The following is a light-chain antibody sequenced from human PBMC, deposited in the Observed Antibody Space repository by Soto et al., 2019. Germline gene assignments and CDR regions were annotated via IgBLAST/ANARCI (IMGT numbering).Light chain of an antibody. Sequence: EIWLTQSPGTLSLSPGERATLSCRASQSVSSGYLAWYQKKPGQAPRLLIYGASNRATGIPERLSGSGYGTDLTITISRMETEDFEVYYCQQYGSSPRTFGQGTKVDIK. CDR3: QQYGSSPRT. CDR1: QSVSSGY. CDR2: GAS. V-gene: IGKV3-20*01. J-gene: IGKJ1*01.